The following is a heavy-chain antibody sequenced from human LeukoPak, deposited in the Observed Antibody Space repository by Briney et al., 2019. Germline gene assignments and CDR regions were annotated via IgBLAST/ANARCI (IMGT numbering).Heavy chain of an antibody. V-gene: IGHV6-1*01. CDR1: GDSVSSNSAA. J-gene: IGHJ3*02. D-gene: IGHD3-9*01. Sequence: SQTLSLTCAISGDSVSSNSAAWNWIRQSPSRGLEWLGRTYYRSRWFTNYAVSVKSRMTINPDTSKNQFSLQLNSVTPEDTAVYCCARVSTIGSSAFDIWGQGTMVTVSS. CDR2: TYYRSRWFT. CDR3: ARVSTIGSSAFDI.